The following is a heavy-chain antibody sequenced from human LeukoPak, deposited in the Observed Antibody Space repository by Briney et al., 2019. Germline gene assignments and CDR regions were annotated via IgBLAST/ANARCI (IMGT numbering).Heavy chain of an antibody. CDR1: GGSIRSSSYY. CDR2: IYYSGST. J-gene: IGHJ4*02. D-gene: IGHD6-19*01. CDR3: ARQVVAVAGTGYFDY. Sequence: AETLSLTCTVSGGSIRSSSYYWGWIRQPPGKGLEWIGSIYYSGSTYYNASLKSRGTISVDTSKNQFSLKLNSVTAADTAVYFCARQVVAVAGTGYFDYWGQGTLVTVSS. V-gene: IGHV4-39*01.